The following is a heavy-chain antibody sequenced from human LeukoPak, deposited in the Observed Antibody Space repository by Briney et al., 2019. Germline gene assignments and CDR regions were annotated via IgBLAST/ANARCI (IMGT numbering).Heavy chain of an antibody. D-gene: IGHD3-3*01. CDR2: INPNSGGT. CDR3: ARVLFGSYDI. V-gene: IGHV1-2*04. CDR1: GYTFTSYG. J-gene: IGHJ3*02. Sequence: ASVKVSCKASGYTFTSYGISWVRQAPGQGLEWMGWINPNSGGTNYAQKFQGWVTMTRDTSISTAYMELSRLRSDDTAVYYCARVLFGSYDIWGQGTMVTVSS.